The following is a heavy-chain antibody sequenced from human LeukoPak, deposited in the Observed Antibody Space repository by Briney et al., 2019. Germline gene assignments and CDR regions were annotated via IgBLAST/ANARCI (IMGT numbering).Heavy chain of an antibody. Sequence: PSETLSLTCTVSGGSISSYYWSWIRQPPGKGLEWIGYIYYSGSTNYNPSLKSRVTISVDTSKNQFSLKLSSVTAADTAVYYCARGLMYQLLREGYGMDVWGQGTTVTVSS. CDR1: GGSISSYY. D-gene: IGHD2-2*01. J-gene: IGHJ6*02. V-gene: IGHV4-59*12. CDR2: IYYSGST. CDR3: ARGLMYQLLREGYGMDV.